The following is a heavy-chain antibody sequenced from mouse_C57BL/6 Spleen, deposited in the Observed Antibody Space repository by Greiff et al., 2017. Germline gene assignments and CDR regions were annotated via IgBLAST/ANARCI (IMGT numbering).Heavy chain of an antibody. CDR1: GYTFTSYW. D-gene: IGHD2-5*01. V-gene: IGHV1-50*01. CDR3: ARKDSNYDYAMDY. Sequence: QVQLKQPGAELVKPGASVKLSCKASGYTFTSYWMQWVKQRPGQGLEWIGEIDPSDSYTNYNQKFKGKATLTVDTSSSTAYMQLSSLTSEDSAVYYCARKDSNYDYAMDYWGQGTSVTVSS. CDR2: IDPSDSYT. J-gene: IGHJ4*01.